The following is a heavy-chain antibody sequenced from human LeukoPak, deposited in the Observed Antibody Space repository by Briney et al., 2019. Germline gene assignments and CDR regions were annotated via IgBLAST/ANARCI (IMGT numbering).Heavy chain of an antibody. CDR3: ARDVSPDYCSGGSCYHYYYYMDV. CDR1: GFTFSSYW. V-gene: IGHV3-7*01. Sequence: HSGGSLRLSCAASGFTFSSYWMSWVRQAPGKGLEWVANIKQDGSEKYYVDSVKGRFTISRDNAKNSLYLQMNSLRAEDTAVYYCARDVSPDYCSGGSCYHYYYYMDVWGKGTTVTVSS. CDR2: IKQDGSEK. J-gene: IGHJ6*03. D-gene: IGHD2-15*01.